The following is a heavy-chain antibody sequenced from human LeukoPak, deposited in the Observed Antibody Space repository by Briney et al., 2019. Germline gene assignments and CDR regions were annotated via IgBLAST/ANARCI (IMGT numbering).Heavy chain of an antibody. CDR1: QFTFNGSW. V-gene: IGHV3-7*01. CDR2: MDPTGSQK. CDR3: AIWTSGNY. D-gene: IGHD1-1*01. Sequence: PGGSLRLSSADSQFTFNGSWMNWVRQAPGKGLEWGANMDPTGSQKAHVDSVKGSFTIAKDNPGASLYLNMHSLRAEDAAIYYCAIWTSGNYWGQGTLVTVSS. J-gene: IGHJ4*02.